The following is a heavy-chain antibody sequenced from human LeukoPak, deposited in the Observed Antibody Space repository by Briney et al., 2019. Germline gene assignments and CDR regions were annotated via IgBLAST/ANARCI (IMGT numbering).Heavy chain of an antibody. D-gene: IGHD6-19*01. CDR1: GFTFSSYG. J-gene: IGHJ4*02. Sequence: GGSLRLSCAASGFTFSSYGMHWVRQAPGKGLEWVAVIWYDGSNKYYADSVKGRFTISRDNSKNTLYLQMNSLRAEDTAVYYCAKDRIPGYSSGWFQPYYFDYWGQGTLVTVSS. CDR2: IWYDGSNK. CDR3: AKDRIPGYSSGWFQPYYFDY. V-gene: IGHV3-30*02.